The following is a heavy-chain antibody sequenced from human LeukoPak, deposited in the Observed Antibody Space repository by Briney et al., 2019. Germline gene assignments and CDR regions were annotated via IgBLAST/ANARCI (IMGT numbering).Heavy chain of an antibody. CDR3: ARGRVSSSTWHSTYYYYFYMDV. J-gene: IGHJ6*03. V-gene: IGHV4-61*02. CDR2: IYTSGST. CDR1: GGSISSGGYY. Sequence: PSETLSLTCTVSGGSISSGGYYWSWIRQPAGKGLEWIGRIYTSGSTNYNPSLKSRVTISVDASKNQFSLKLSSVTAADTAVYYCARGRVSSSTWHSTYYYYFYMDVWGKGTTVTVSS. D-gene: IGHD4-11*01.